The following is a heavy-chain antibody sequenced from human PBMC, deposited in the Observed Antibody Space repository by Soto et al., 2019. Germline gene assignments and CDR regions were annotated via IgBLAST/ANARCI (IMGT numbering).Heavy chain of an antibody. V-gene: IGHV3-53*01. CDR3: AILSN. CDR1: GFTVSSNY. CDR2: IYSDGTT. J-gene: IGHJ4*02. Sequence: GGSLRLSCATSGFTVSSNYMNWVRQAPGKGLEWVSIIYSDGTTSYADSVKGRFTISRDNFKNTLHLQMNSLRAEDTAVYYCAILSNWGQGTLVTVSS. D-gene: IGHD6-6*01.